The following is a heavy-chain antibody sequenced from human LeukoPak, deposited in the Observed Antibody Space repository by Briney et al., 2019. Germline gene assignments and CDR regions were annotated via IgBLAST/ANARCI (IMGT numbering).Heavy chain of an antibody. Sequence: ASVKVSCKASGYIFTGYYMHWVRQAPGQGLEWMGWINPNSGGTNYAQKFQGRVTMTRDTSISTAYMELSRLRSDDTAVYYCARRQQLYYYYGMDVWGQGTTVTVSS. CDR1: GYIFTGYY. D-gene: IGHD6-13*01. CDR3: ARRQQLYYYYGMDV. V-gene: IGHV1-2*02. J-gene: IGHJ6*02. CDR2: INPNSGGT.